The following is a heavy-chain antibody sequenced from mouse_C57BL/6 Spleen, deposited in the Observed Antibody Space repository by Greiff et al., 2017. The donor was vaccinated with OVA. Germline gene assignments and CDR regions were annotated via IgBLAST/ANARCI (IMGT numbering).Heavy chain of an antibody. Sequence: VQLQQSGAELVKPGASVKMSCKASGYTFTSYWITWVKQRPGQGLEWIGDIYPGSGSTNYNEKFKSKATLTVDTSSSTAYMQLSSLTSEDSAVYYCARQRAVGWAMDYWGQGTSVTVSS. CDR1: GYTFTSYW. V-gene: IGHV1-55*01. CDR2: IYPGSGST. J-gene: IGHJ4*01. CDR3: ARQRAVGWAMDY. D-gene: IGHD1-1*01.